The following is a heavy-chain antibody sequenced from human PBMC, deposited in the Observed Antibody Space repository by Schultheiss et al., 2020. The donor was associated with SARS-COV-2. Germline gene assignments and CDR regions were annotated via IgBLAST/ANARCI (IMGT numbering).Heavy chain of an antibody. CDR1: GYSISSGYY. CDR2: IYHSGST. V-gene: IGHV4-38-2*02. J-gene: IGHJ4*02. D-gene: IGHD4-23*01. CDR3: ARDYGGNSKTFDY. Sequence: TLSLTCAVSGYSISSGYYWGWIRQPPGKGLEWIGSIYHSGSTNYNPSLKSRVTISVDTSKNQFSLKLSSVTAADTAVYYCARDYGGNSKTFDYRGQGTLVTVSS.